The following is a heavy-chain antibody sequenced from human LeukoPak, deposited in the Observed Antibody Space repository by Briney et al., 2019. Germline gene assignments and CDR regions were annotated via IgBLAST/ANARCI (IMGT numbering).Heavy chain of an antibody. CDR2: INPNSGGT. CDR3: ARGMGYGAVAGNHNWFDP. CDR1: GYTFTGYY. J-gene: IGHJ5*02. D-gene: IGHD6-19*01. V-gene: IGHV1-2*02. Sequence: GASVKVSCKASGYTFTGYYMHWVRQAPGQGLEWMGWINPNSGGTNYAQKFQGRVTMTRDTSISTAYMELSRLRSDDTAVYYCARGMGYGAVAGNHNWFDPWGQGTLVTVSS.